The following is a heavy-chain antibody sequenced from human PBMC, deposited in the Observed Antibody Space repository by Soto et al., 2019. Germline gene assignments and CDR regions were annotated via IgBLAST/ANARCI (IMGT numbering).Heavy chain of an antibody. CDR1: GFTFSSYG. J-gene: IGHJ4*02. CDR2: ISYDGSNK. CDR3: ASAGGLLLDY. V-gene: IGHV3-30*03. D-gene: IGHD2-15*01. Sequence: QVQLVESGGGVVQPGRSLRLSCAASGFTFSSYGMHWVRQAPGKGLEWVAVISYDGSNKYYGDSVKGRFTISRDNSKNTLYLQMNSLRAEDTAVYYCASAGGLLLDYWGQGTLVTVSS.